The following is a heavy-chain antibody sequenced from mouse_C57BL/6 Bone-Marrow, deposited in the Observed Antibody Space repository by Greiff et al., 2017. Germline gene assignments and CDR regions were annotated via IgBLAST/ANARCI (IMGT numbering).Heavy chain of an antibody. Sequence: QVQLQQSGAELVRPGTSVKVSCTASGYAFTNYLIEWVKQRPGQGLEWIGVINPGSGGTNYTEKFQGKATLTADKSSSTAYMQLSSRTSEDTAVYFCTRSKNWDSWFAYWGQGTLVTVSA. CDR1: GYAFTNYL. J-gene: IGHJ3*01. V-gene: IGHV1-54*01. CDR3: TRSKNWDSWFAY. D-gene: IGHD4-1*01. CDR2: INPGSGGT.